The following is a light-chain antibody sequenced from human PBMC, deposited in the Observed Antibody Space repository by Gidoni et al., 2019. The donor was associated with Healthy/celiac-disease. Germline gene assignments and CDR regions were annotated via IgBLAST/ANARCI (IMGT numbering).Light chain of an antibody. CDR2: KAS. Sequence: DIQRNQSPSTLSASVGDRVTITCRASQSISSWLAWYQQKPGKAPKLLIYKASSLESGVPSRFSGSGSGTEFTLTISSLQPDDFATYYCQQYNSYLWTFGQGTKVEIK. V-gene: IGKV1-5*03. J-gene: IGKJ1*01. CDR1: QSISSW. CDR3: QQYNSYLWT.